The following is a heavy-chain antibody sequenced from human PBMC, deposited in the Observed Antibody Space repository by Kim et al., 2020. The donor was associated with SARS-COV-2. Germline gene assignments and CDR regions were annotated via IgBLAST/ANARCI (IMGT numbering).Heavy chain of an antibody. CDR1: GFTFNKYN. V-gene: IGHV3-48*02. CDR2: ISAGTNTK. Sequence: GGSLRLSCAASGFTFNKYNMHWVRQAPGKGLEWLSYISAGTNTKYYAGSVEGRFTISRDNAKNSLYLQMNSLRDEDTAVYYCARDANSGWSLIDYWGQGT. J-gene: IGHJ4*02. D-gene: IGHD6-19*01. CDR3: ARDANSGWSLIDY.